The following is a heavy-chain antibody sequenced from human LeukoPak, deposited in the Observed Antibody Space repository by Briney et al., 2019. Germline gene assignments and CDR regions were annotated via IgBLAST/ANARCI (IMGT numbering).Heavy chain of an antibody. J-gene: IGHJ4*02. Sequence: GGSLRLSCAASGFTFRSHSLDWVRQAPGKGLEWVSSITGAGSIQYADSVQGRFTISRDNTQNSIFLQMNSLRAEDTAVYYCVRGVIQSFFYLRGQGILVTVSS. V-gene: IGHV3-21*01. CDR2: ITGAGSI. D-gene: IGHD2/OR15-2a*01. CDR3: VRGVIQSFFYL. CDR1: GFTFRSHS.